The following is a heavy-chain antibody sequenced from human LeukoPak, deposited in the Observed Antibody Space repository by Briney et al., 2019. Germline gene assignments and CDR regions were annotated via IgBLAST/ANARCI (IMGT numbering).Heavy chain of an antibody. V-gene: IGHV3-23*01. D-gene: IGHD3-3*01. CDR3: ARIDDFWSGYDY. CDR2: ISGSGGST. Sequence: GGSLRLSCAASGFTFSSYAMSWVRQAPGKGLEWVSAISGSGGSTYYADSVKGRFTISRDNSKNTLYLQMNSLRAEDTAAYYCARIDDFWSGYDYWGQGTLVTVSS. CDR1: GFTFSSYA. J-gene: IGHJ4*02.